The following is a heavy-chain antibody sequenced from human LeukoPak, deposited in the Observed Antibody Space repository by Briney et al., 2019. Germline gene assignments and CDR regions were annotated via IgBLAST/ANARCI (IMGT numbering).Heavy chain of an antibody. J-gene: IGHJ4*02. CDR1: GFTFDDYA. D-gene: IGHD6-6*01. CDR3: AKEEGASFSSPSFDY. V-gene: IGHV3-9*01. Sequence: PGRSLRLSCAASGFTFDDYAMHWVRQAPGKVLEWVSGISWNSGSIGYADSVKGRFTISRDNAKNSLYLQMNSLRAEDTALYYCAKEEGASFSSPSFDYWGQGTLVTVSS. CDR2: ISWNSGSI.